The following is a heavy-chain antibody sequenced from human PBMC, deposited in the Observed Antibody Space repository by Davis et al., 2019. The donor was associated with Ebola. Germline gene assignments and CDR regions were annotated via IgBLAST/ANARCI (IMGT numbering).Heavy chain of an antibody. V-gene: IGHV3-15*07. CDR2: IKSKPDGGTT. Sequence: PGRSLRLSCAASGFTFSNAWMNWVRQAPGKGLEWVGRIKSKPDGGTTDYAAPAKGRFTISRDDSKNMLYLQMNSLKSEDTAVYYCTTDGCSSASCQSGDFDYWGQGTLVTVSS. CDR1: GFTFSNAW. D-gene: IGHD2-2*01. J-gene: IGHJ4*02. CDR3: TTDGCSSASCQSGDFDY.